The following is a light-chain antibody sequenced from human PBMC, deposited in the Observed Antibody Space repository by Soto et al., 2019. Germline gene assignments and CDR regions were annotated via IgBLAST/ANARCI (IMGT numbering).Light chain of an antibody. J-gene: IGKJ3*01. CDR1: QTVLHSSSDKNY. Sequence: DIVMTQSPDSLAVPLGEGATINCKSSQTVLHSSSDKNYLAWFQQKAGQPPKLLIYWASVRESGVPDRFNGSGSGTDFTLTISSLXXEDVAXYYCQQYYSLPFTFGPGTKVDI. CDR3: QQYYSLPFT. CDR2: WAS. V-gene: IGKV4-1*01.